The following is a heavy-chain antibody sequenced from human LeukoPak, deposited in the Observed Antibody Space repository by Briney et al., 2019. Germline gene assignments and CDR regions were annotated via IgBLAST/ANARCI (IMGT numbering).Heavy chain of an antibody. J-gene: IGHJ4*02. CDR2: ISQDGSEK. D-gene: IGHD4/OR15-4a*01. CDR3: ARRAGAYSHPYDY. CDR1: GFTFSNYR. Sequence: GGSLRLSCAASGFTFSNYRMHWVRQAPGQGLEWVAIISQDGSEKYYADSVRGRFTISRDNSKNTLYLQMNSLRAEDTAVYYCARRAGAYSHPYDYWGQGTLVTVSS. V-gene: IGHV3-30*14.